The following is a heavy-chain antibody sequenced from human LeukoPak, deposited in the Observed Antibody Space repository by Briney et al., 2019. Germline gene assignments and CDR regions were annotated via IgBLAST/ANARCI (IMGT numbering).Heavy chain of an antibody. V-gene: IGHV4-39*07. CDR2: IYYSGST. J-gene: IGHJ4*02. CDR1: GGSISSSSYY. CDR3: ARVGGGDCYRCLDY. Sequence: SETLSLTCTVSGGSISSSSYYWGWIRQPPGKGLEWIGSIYYSGSTYYNPSLKSRVTISVDTSKNQFSLKLSSVTAADTAVYYCARVGGGDCYRCLDYWGQGTLVTVSS. D-gene: IGHD2-21*02.